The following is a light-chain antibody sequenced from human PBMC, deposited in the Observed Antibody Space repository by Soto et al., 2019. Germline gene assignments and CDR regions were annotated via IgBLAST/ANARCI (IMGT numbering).Light chain of an antibody. CDR1: QSVSIW. CDR2: EAS. Sequence: DIHMTQSPATLLASVGDRVAITCRASQSVSIWLAWYQQKPGNAPRLLIYEASSLKSGVPSRFSGSGSGTEFTLTISSLQPDDFATYYCQQYYDYPWMFGQGTKVEIK. J-gene: IGKJ1*01. CDR3: QQYYDYPWM. V-gene: IGKV1-5*01.